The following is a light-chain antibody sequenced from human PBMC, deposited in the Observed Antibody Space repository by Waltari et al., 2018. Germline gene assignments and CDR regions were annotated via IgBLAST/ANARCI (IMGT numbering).Light chain of an antibody. CDR2: MAS. J-gene: IGKJ2*01. V-gene: IGKV1-5*03. CDR3: QQYSSFST. Sequence: DIQMTQSPSTLSASVGDRVTISCRASQNVGTWLAWYQQKPGKAPKRLIYMASSLESGVPSRFSGSGSGTEFTLTISSLQPDDFATYSCQQYSSFSTFGQGTKV. CDR1: QNVGTW.